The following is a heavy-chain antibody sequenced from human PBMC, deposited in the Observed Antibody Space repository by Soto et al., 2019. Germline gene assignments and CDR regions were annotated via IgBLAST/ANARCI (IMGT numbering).Heavy chain of an antibody. V-gene: IGHV3-53*01. D-gene: IGHD2-21*01. CDR2: IYSGGST. J-gene: IGHJ4*02. Sequence: GGSLRLSCAASDFTVSSNYMSWVRQTPGKGLEWVSVIYSGGSTYYADSVKGRFTISRDNSKNTVYLQMNSLRAEDTAVYYCVRDHIGVGIDYWGLGTLVTVSS. CDR1: DFTVSSNY. CDR3: VRDHIGVGIDY.